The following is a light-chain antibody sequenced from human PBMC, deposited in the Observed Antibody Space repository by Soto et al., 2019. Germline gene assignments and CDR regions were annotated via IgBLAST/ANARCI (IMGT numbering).Light chain of an antibody. CDR2: EVS. CDR3: SSYTSSSLYV. J-gene: IGLJ1*01. V-gene: IGLV2-14*01. CDR1: SRDIGDFNY. Sequence: QSALTQPASVSGSPGQSITISCTGTSRDIGDFNYVSWFQHHPGKAPKLMIYEVSNRPSGVSNRFSGSKSGNTASLTISGLQAEDEADYYCSSYTSSSLYVFGTGTKLTVL.